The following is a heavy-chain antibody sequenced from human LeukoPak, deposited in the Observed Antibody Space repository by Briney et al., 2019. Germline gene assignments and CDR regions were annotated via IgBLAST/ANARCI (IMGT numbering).Heavy chain of an antibody. CDR3: ARTNYYYDSSGYLTYIDY. J-gene: IGHJ4*02. Sequence: SGPALVKPTQTVILTCTFSGFSLSTSGVCVSWIRQTPAKALEWLARIDWDDDKYYSTSLKTRLTISKDTSKNQVVLTMTNMDPVDTATYYCARTNYYYDSSGYLTYIDYWGQGTLVTVSS. CDR1: GFSLSTSGVC. V-gene: IGHV2-70*11. CDR2: IDWDDDK. D-gene: IGHD3-22*01.